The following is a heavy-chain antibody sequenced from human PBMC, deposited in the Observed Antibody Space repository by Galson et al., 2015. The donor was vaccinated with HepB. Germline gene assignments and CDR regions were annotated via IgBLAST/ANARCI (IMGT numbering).Heavy chain of an antibody. CDR3: ARRRDDFLPTEGAFDI. CDR1: GYSFTSYW. D-gene: IGHD3-3*01. J-gene: IGHJ3*02. V-gene: IGHV5-51*03. Sequence: QSGAEVKKPGESLKISCKGSGYSFTSYWIGWVRQMPGKGLEWMGIIYPGDSDTRYSPSFQGQVTISADKSISTAYLQWSSLKASDTAMYYCARRRDDFLPTEGAFDIWGQGTMVTVSS. CDR2: IYPGDSDT.